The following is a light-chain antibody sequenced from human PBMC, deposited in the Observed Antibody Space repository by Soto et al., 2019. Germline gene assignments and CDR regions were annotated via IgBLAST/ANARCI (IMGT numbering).Light chain of an antibody. CDR3: QQRHMWPIT. Sequence: EIVLTQSPATLSSFPGDRVTLSCRASQAVNTRLAWYQHKPGQAPRLLIYLASNRAAGVPARFSGSGSGTDFTLTISSLEPEDSAVYYCQQRHMWPITFGQGTRLEIK. CDR1: QAVNTR. V-gene: IGKV3D-11*01. J-gene: IGKJ5*01. CDR2: LAS.